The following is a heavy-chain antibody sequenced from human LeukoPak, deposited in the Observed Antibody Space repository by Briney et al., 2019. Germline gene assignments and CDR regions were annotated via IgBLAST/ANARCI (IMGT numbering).Heavy chain of an antibody. J-gene: IGHJ4*02. CDR2: IYWNDDK. V-gene: IGHV2-5*01. CDR1: GLSLSTSGVA. D-gene: IGHD1-26*01. Sequence: SGPTLVNPTQTLTLTCTFSGLSLSTSGVAVGWIRQPPGKALEWLGVIYWNDDKRYSPSLKTRLTITKDTSKNQVVLTMTNVDPVDTATYYCVQTDSEWEPKYWGQGTLVTVSS. CDR3: VQTDSEWEPKY.